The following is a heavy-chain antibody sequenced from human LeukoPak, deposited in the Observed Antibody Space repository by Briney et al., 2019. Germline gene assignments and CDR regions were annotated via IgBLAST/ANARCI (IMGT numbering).Heavy chain of an antibody. Sequence: PGGSLRLSCAASGFIFTSYWMSWVRQAPGKGLEWVADIKDDGGEKYYVDSVKGRFTISRDNTKNLLYLQINSLRAEDTAVYYCGRDPYYDSLDYWGQGTLVTVSS. V-gene: IGHV3-7*01. D-gene: IGHD3-22*01. J-gene: IGHJ4*02. CDR2: IKDDGGEK. CDR3: GRDPYYDSLDY. CDR1: GFIFTSYW.